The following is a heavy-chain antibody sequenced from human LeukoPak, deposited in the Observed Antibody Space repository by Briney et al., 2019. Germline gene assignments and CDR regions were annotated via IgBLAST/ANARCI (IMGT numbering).Heavy chain of an antibody. D-gene: IGHD5-18*01. CDR2: MNPNSGNT. CDR3: ARGIRDVDTAMAYYYYYYMDV. V-gene: IGHV1-8*02. Sequence: ASVKVSCKASGYTFTGYYMHWVRQAPGQGLEWMGWMNPNSGNTGYAQKFQGRVTMTRNTSISTAYMELSSLRSEDTAVYYCARGIRDVDTAMAYYYYYYMDVWGKGTTVTISS. CDR1: GYTFTGYY. J-gene: IGHJ6*03.